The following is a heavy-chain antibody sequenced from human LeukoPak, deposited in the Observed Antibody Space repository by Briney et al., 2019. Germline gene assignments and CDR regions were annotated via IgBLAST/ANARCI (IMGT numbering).Heavy chain of an antibody. D-gene: IGHD3-22*01. CDR1: GFTFSNYW. V-gene: IGHV3-7*03. Sequence: GGSLRLSCAASGFTFSNYWMNWVRQAPGKGLEWVANIKQDGGEKSYVDSVKGRFTISRDNAKNSLHLQMNSLRSDDTAVYYCARYDSSGFDAFDIWGQGTMVTVSS. CDR2: IKQDGGEK. J-gene: IGHJ3*02. CDR3: ARYDSSGFDAFDI.